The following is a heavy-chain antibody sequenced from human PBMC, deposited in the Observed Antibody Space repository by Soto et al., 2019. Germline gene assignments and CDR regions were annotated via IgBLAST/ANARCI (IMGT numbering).Heavy chain of an antibody. CDR3: AKDMQCSSSDILLLDYYCYGMDV. D-gene: IGHD6-6*01. V-gene: IGHV3-43*01. Sequence: GGSLRLSCAASGFTFDDYTMHWVRQAPGKGLEWVSLISWDGGSTYYADSVKGRFTISRDNSKNSLYLQMNSLRTEDTDLYYCAKDMQCSSSDILLLDYYCYGMDVWGQGTTVTFSS. CDR1: GFTFDDYT. J-gene: IGHJ6*02. CDR2: ISWDGGST.